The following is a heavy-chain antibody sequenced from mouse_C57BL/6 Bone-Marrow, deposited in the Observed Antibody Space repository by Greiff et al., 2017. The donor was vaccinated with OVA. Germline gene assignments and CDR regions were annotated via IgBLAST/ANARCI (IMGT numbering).Heavy chain of an antibody. CDR3: ARRGPRRLFDY. D-gene: IGHD2-12*01. V-gene: IGHV5-6*01. J-gene: IGHJ2*01. CDR1: GFTFSSYG. CDR2: ISSGGSYT. Sequence: EVQRVEPGGDLVKPGGSLKLSCAASGFTFSSYGMSWVRQTPDQRLEWVGTISSGGSYTYYPDSVKGRFTMSRDNAKNTRYLQMSSLKSEDTAMYGCARRGPRRLFDYWGQGTTLTVSS.